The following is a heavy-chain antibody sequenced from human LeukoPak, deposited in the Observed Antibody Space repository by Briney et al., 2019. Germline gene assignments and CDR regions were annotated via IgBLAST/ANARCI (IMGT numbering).Heavy chain of an antibody. CDR1: GFTFSSYA. J-gene: IGHJ5*02. V-gene: IGHV3-30-3*01. CDR3: ARGGCSSTSCYSIEASTTTDP. Sequence: GSLRLSCAASGFTFSSYAMHWVRQAPGKGLEWVAVISYDGSNKYYADSVKGRFTISRDNSKNTLYLQMNSLRAEDTAVYYCARGGCSSTSCYSIEASTTTDPWGQGTLVTVSS. D-gene: IGHD2-2*02. CDR2: ISYDGSNK.